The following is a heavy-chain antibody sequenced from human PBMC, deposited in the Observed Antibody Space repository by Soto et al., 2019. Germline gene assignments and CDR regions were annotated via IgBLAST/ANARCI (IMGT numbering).Heavy chain of an antibody. J-gene: IGHJ5*02. D-gene: IGHD3-16*02. CDR2: IYYSGST. CDR1: GGSISSSSYY. Sequence: SETLSLTCTVSGGSISSSSYYWGWIRQPPGKGLEWIGSIYYSGSTYYNPSLKSRVTISVDTSKNQFSLKLSSVTAADTAVYYCARMFIKWVYDYIWGSYREENWFDPWGQGTLVTVSS. V-gene: IGHV4-39*01. CDR3: ARMFIKWVYDYIWGSYREENWFDP.